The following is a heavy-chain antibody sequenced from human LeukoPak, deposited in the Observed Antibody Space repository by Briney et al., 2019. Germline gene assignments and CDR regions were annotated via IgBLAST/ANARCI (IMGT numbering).Heavy chain of an antibody. J-gene: IGHJ3*02. CDR2: IYYSGST. CDR1: GGSISSYY. D-gene: IGHD5-12*01. V-gene: IGHV4-59*01. CDR3: ARRGYSGYDLAFDI. Sequence: LETLSLTCTVSGGSISSYYWSWIRQPPGKGLEWIGYIYYSGSTNYNPSLKSRVTISVDTSKNQFSLRLSSVTAADTAVYYCARRGYSGYDLAFDIWGQGTMVTVSS.